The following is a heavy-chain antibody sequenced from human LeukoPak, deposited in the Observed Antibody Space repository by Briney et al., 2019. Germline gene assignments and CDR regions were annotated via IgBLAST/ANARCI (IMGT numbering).Heavy chain of an antibody. CDR1: GFTFSDYY. D-gene: IGHD3-3*01. Sequence: GGSLRLSCAASGFTFSDYYMCWIRQAPGKGLEWVSYISSGDNSIHYADSVKGRSTISRDNAKNSLSLQMNSLRAEDTAVYYCARAKYNDFWSGSYYFDYWGQGTLVTVSS. J-gene: IGHJ4*02. CDR2: ISSGDNSI. V-gene: IGHV3-11*04. CDR3: ARAKYNDFWSGSYYFDY.